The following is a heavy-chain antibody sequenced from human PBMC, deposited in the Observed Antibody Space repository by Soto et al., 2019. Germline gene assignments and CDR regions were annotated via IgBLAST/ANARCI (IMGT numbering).Heavy chain of an antibody. V-gene: IGHV3-66*01. CDR3: AREDIIVIAAPEYYFEY. Sequence: EVQLVESGGDLVQRGGSLRLSCAASGFDVSNTDMSWVRQAPGKGLEWVSVIYSGGDTNYADSVKGRFIVSRDSPKNTLYLQMDSLRAEDTAVYNCAREDIIVIAAPEYYFEYWGQGTLVTVSS. CDR1: GFDVSNTD. J-gene: IGHJ4*02. CDR2: IYSGGDT. D-gene: IGHD2-15*01.